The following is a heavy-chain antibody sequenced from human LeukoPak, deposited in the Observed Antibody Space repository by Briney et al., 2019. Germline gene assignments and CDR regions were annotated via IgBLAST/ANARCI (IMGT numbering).Heavy chain of an antibody. CDR2: ISSSSSYI. CDR3: ARDRHSSGWSDAFDI. Sequence: EGSLRLSCAASGFTFSSYSMNWVRQAPGKGLEWVSSISSSSSYIYYADSVKGRFTISRDNAKNSLYLQMNSLRAEDTAVYYCARDRHSSGWSDAFDIWGQGTMVTVSS. V-gene: IGHV3-21*01. J-gene: IGHJ3*02. CDR1: GFTFSSYS. D-gene: IGHD6-19*01.